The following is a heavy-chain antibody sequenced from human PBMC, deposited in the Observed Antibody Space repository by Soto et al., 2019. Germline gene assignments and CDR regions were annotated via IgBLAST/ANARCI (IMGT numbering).Heavy chain of an antibody. V-gene: IGHV1-3*05. CDR1: GYTFTSYA. CDR3: ATSPINRIAAAGTFNY. D-gene: IGHD6-13*01. Sequence: QVQLVQSGAEEKKPGASVKVSCKASGYTFTSYAMHWVRQAPGQRLEWMGWINAGNGNTKYSQKFQGRVTITRDTSASIAYMELSSLRSDDTAVYYCATSPINRIAAAGTFNYWGQGTLVTVSS. CDR2: INAGNGNT. J-gene: IGHJ4*02.